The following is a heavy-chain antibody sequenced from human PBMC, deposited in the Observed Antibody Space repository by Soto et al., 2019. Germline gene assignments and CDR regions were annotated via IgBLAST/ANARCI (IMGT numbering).Heavy chain of an antibody. Sequence: QMVQSGAEVKKPGSSVKVSCTASGDTFSRSTLSWVRQAPGQGLEWMGRTIPILSMSDYAQKFQGRVSITADKSTRTVYMELSRLRSEDTAVYYCATNYGSGSAHFDNWGQGTLVTVS. D-gene: IGHD3-10*01. V-gene: IGHV1-69*02. J-gene: IGHJ4*02. CDR1: GDTFSRST. CDR3: ATNYGSGSAHFDN. CDR2: TIPILSMS.